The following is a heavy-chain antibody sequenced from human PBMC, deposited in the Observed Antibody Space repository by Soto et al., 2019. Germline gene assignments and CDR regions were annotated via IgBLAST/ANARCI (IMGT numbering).Heavy chain of an antibody. CDR2: IYYSGST. J-gene: IGHJ6*02. CDR3: AREASFLGDYGMDV. CDR1: GGSLGSYY. V-gene: IGHV4-59*01. Sequence: PSETMSLTCTVSGGSLGSYYLSWIRPPPGKGLEWIGYIYYSGSTNYNPSLKSRVTISVDTSKNQFSLKLSSVTAADTAVYYCAREASFLGDYGMDVWGQGTTVTVSS. D-gene: IGHD2-2*01.